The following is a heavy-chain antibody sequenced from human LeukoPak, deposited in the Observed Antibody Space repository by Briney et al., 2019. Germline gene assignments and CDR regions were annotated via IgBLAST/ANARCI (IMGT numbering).Heavy chain of an antibody. Sequence: PGRSLRLSCAASGFPFSSYALHWVRQAPGKGLEWVAMIAYAESNKKSADSVKGRFTISRDSDQQTVSLHMNSLRDEDTAVYYCARGLYYYYYGMDVWGQGTTVTVSS. CDR2: IAYAESNK. D-gene: IGHD4-11*01. CDR3: ARGLYYYYYGMDV. V-gene: IGHV3-30-3*01. J-gene: IGHJ6*02. CDR1: GFPFSSYA.